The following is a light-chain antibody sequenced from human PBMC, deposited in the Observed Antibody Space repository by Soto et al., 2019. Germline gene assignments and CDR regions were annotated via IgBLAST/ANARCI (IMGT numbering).Light chain of an antibody. J-gene: IGKJ4*01. V-gene: IGKV3-11*01. CDR1: QSVNSY. CDR3: HQRSDWSLT. CDR2: DAS. Sequence: EIVLTQSPATLSLSPGERATLSCRASQSVNSYLAWYQQKPGQAPRLLIYDASNRAPGIPARFSGSGSGTDFTLTISSLEPEDFAVYYCHQRSDWSLTFGGGTKVDI.